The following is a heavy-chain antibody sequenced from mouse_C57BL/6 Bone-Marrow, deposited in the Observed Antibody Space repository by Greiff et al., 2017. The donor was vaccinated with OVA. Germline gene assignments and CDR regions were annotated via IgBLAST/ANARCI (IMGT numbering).Heavy chain of an antibody. J-gene: IGHJ1*03. Sequence: DVQLQESGPVLVKPGASVKMSCKASGYTFTDYYMNWVKQSHGKSLEWIGVINPYNGGTSYNQKFKGKATLTVDKSSSTAYMELNSLTSEDSAVYYCARSKNYLPYFDVWGTGTTVTVSS. V-gene: IGHV1-19*01. CDR3: ARSKNYLPYFDV. CDR1: GYTFTDYY. CDR2: INPYNGGT. D-gene: IGHD5-1*01.